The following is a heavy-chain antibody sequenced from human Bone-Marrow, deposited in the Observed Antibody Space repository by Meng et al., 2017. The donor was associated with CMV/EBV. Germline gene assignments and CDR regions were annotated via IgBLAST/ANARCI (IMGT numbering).Heavy chain of an antibody. J-gene: IGHJ4*02. V-gene: IGHV4-38-2*02. CDR3: ARVVYYYGSGRQGDFDY. CDR2: IYHSGST. D-gene: IGHD3-10*01. CDR1: GYSISSGYY. Sequence: GSLRLSCTVSGYSISSGYYWGWIRQPPGKGLEWIGSIYHSGSTYYHPSLKSRVTISVDTSKNQFSLKLRSVTAADTAVYYCARVVYYYGSGRQGDFDYWGQGTLVTVSS.